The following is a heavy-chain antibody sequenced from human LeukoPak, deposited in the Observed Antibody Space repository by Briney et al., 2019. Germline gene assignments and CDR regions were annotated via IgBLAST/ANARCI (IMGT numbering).Heavy chain of an antibody. D-gene: IGHD1-1*01. CDR1: GFTFSVYS. J-gene: IGHJ4*02. Sequence: PGGSLRLSCAASGFTFSVYSMNWVRQAPGKGLEWISYISSSGNTIYNADSIKGRFTVSRDKGKNSLYLQMNSLRAEDTAVYYCARGRRTTGTTQVDCWGQGILVTVSS. V-gene: IGHV3-48*01. CDR3: ARGRRTTGTTQVDC. CDR2: ISSSGNTI.